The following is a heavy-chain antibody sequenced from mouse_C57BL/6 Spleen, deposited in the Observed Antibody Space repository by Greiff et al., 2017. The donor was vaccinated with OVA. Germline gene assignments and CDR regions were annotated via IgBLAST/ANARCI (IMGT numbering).Heavy chain of an antibody. CDR3: ARHVYYDYDLYAMDY. V-gene: IGHV5-6*01. D-gene: IGHD2-4*01. CDR1: GFTFSSYG. J-gene: IGHJ4*01. CDR2: ISSGGSYT. Sequence: EVQGVESGGDLVKPGGSLKLSCAASGFTFSSYGMSWVRQTPDKRLEWVATISSGGSYTYYPDSVKGRFTISRDNAKNTLYLQMSSLKSEDTAMYYCARHVYYDYDLYAMDYWGQGTSVTVSS.